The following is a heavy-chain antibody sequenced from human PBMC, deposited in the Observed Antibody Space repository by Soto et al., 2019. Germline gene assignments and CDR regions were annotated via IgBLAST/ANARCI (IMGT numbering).Heavy chain of an antibody. V-gene: IGHV1-3*01. CDR2: INPASGHT. Sequence: QVPLVQSGAEVKKPGASVKVSCKASGYTFTTYALHWVRQAPGQRPEWMGWINPASGHTKYSKRFQDRVTITRDTSARTGYMELRSLRSEDTAVYYCGRSVVGATGEILYNAMDVWGQGTTVTVSS. CDR1: GYTFTTYA. CDR3: GRSVVGATGEILYNAMDV. D-gene: IGHD1-26*01. J-gene: IGHJ6*02.